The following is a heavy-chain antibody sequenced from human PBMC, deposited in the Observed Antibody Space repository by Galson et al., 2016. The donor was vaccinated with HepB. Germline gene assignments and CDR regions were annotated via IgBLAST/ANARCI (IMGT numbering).Heavy chain of an antibody. J-gene: IGHJ4*02. Sequence: TLSLTCTVSGGSISSGTFFCGWIRQHPGKGLEWIGYIYYSGDTYFNTATTHYNSPLRSRVVISGDTSKNQFSLMLASVTVADTAVYYCACGGRVKHFDYWAQGSLVTVSS. CDR1: GGSISSGTFF. CDR2: IYYSGDT. CDR3: ACGGRVKHFDY. D-gene: IGHD2-15*01. V-gene: IGHV4-31*03.